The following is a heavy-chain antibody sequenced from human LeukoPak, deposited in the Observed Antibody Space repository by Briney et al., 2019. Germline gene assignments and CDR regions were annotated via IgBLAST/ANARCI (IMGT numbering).Heavy chain of an antibody. Sequence: SETLSLTCTVSGGSISSYYWSWIRQLPGKGLEWIGYIYYSGSTNYNPSLKSRVVISVDTSKNHFSLTLNAVTAADTAVYHCASYSGIYSAFEIWSQGTLVTVSS. V-gene: IGHV4-59*12. CDR2: IYYSGST. J-gene: IGHJ3*02. D-gene: IGHD1-26*01. CDR1: GGSISSYY. CDR3: ASYSGIYSAFEI.